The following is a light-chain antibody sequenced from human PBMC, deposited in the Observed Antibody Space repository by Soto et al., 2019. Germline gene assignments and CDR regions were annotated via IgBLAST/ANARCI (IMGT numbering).Light chain of an antibody. CDR1: QSLLYNNTYNY. V-gene: IGKV2-28*01. Sequence: EIVMTQSPLTLPVTPGEPASISCRSSQSLLYNNTYNYLDWYVQKPGQSPQLLICFGSNRAPGVPDRFSGSGSGTDFTLKINRVEAEDVGTYYCMQALQSLTFGQGTRLEIK. J-gene: IGKJ5*01. CDR3: MQALQSLT. CDR2: FGS.